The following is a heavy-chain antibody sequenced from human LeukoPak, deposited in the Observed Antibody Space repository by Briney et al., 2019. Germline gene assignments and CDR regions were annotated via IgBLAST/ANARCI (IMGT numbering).Heavy chain of an antibody. CDR3: AREPSSGYFDY. Sequence: GGSLRLSCAASGFTFSDYHMSWIRQAPGKGLEWDSYISSSGSTIYYADSVKGRFTIPRDNAKNSLYLQMNSLGAEDTAVYYCAREPSSGYFDYWGQGTLVTVSS. CDR2: ISSSGSTI. J-gene: IGHJ4*02. CDR1: GFTFSDYH. V-gene: IGHV3-11*01. D-gene: IGHD3-22*01.